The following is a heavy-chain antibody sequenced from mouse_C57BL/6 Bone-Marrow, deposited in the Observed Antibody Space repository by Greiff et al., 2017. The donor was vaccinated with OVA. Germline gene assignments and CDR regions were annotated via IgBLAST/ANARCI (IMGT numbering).Heavy chain of an antibody. J-gene: IGHJ2*01. CDR2: IDPENGDT. CDR1: GFNIKDDY. Sequence: VQLQQSGAELVRPGASVKLSCTASGFNIKDDYMHWVKQRPEQGLEWIGWIDPENGDTEYASKFQGKATITADTSSNTAYLQLSSLTSEDTAVYDCTTDGNYFLYYFDYWGQGTTLTVAS. V-gene: IGHV14-4*01. D-gene: IGHD2-1*01. CDR3: TTDGNYFLYYFDY.